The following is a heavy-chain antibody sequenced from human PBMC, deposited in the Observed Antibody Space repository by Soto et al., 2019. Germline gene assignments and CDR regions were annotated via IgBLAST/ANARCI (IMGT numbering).Heavy chain of an antibody. CDR3: ARYLTPYSSSWYRSGYYYGMDV. V-gene: IGHV4-59*12. D-gene: IGHD6-13*01. J-gene: IGHJ6*02. CDR1: GRSISCYY. Sequence: SETLSLTCTVSGRSISCYYWSWLRQPPGKGLAWIGYTYYSGSTNYNPSLKSRVTISVDTSKNQFSLKLSSVTAADTAVYYCARYLTPYSSSWYRSGYYYGMDVWGQGTTVTVSS. CDR2: TYYSGST.